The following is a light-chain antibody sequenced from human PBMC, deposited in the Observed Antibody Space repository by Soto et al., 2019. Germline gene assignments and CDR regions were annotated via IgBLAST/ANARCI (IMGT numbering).Light chain of an antibody. Sequence: QSVLAQPASVSGSPGQSITIPCTGTTSDIGAYDYVSWYQQHPGKVPKLIIFEVTKRPSGFSSRFSGSKSGNTASLTISGLQADDEADYYCCSYAGSYIYVFGAGTKVTVL. V-gene: IGLV2-14*01. CDR3: CSYAGSYIYV. CDR2: EVT. CDR1: TSDIGAYDY. J-gene: IGLJ1*01.